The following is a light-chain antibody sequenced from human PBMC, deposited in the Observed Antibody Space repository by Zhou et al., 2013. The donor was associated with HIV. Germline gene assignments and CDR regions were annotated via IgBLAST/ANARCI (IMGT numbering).Light chain of an antibody. CDR3: MQGLHLPHT. CDR2: EAF. CDR1: QSLLDSDGNTY. J-gene: IGKJ1*01. Sequence: VMTQSPLSLSVTPGQSASISCRSDQSLLDSDGNTYLYWYLQKPGQSPHLLIYEAFSRVAGAPERLSGSGSETDFTLSISRVEAEDVGVYYCMQGLHLPHTFGQGTRVEIK. V-gene: IGKV2-29*03.